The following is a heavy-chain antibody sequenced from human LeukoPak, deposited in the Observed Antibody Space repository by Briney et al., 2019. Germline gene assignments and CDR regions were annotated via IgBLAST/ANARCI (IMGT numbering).Heavy chain of an antibody. D-gene: IGHD2-8*01. CDR3: ARHQLLGPCFKGVCSDAFDI. CDR2: IDPSDYYT. V-gene: IGHV5-10-1*01. CDR1: GYRFTSYW. J-gene: IGHJ3*02. Sequence: GESLKISCKGSGYRFTSYWISWVRQLPGKGLEWMGRIDPSDYYTNYSTSFQGHLTSSADKSISTAYLQWSSLKASDTAMYYCARHQLLGPCFKGVCSDAFDIWGQGTMVTVSS.